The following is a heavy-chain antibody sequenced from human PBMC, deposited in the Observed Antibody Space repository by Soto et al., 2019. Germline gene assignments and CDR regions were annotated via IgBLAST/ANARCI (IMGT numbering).Heavy chain of an antibody. CDR2: AYYRSRSPS. CDR3: ARDPPDFNSGFDY. CDR1: VDSVSNIVAT. J-gene: IGHJ4*02. D-gene: IGHD2-15*01. V-gene: IGHV6-1*01. Sequence: SQTLSLTCAICVDSVSNIVATWNWIRQSPSRSLEWLGRAYYRSRSPSDYATSVRGRITINTDTSKNQFSLQLNSVTPEDTAVYDCARDPPDFNSGFDYWGQGTPVTVSS.